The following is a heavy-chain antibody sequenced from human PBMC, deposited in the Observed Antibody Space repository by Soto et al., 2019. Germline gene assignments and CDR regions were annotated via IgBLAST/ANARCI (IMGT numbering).Heavy chain of an antibody. V-gene: IGHV3-9*01. CDR1: AITLDDYA. CDR3: VKGSCHNCWNCYLEI. CDR2: TNCNSARI. J-gene: IGHJ4*02. Sequence: PGRSRRRSCAACAITLDDYAMHCDRQVPGKGLEWVAWTNCNSARISYAESVNGPFTIARDNSKYSLYLEMKSLGTEDTALSCCVKGSCHNCWNCYLEIWDQGTPVTISS. D-gene: IGHD3-3*01.